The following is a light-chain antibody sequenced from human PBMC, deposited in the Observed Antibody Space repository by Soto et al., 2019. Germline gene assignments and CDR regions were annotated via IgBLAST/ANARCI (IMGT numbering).Light chain of an antibody. V-gene: IGKV3-20*01. Sequence: EIVLTQSPGTLSLSPGERSTLSCRATESVVSNYLAWYQLKPGQAPRLLIYDASSRATGIPDRFSGSGSGTDFTLTIRRLEPEDFAVYYCQQYGSSPPWTCGQGTKGDIK. CDR1: ESVVSNY. CDR2: DAS. J-gene: IGKJ1*01. CDR3: QQYGSSPPWT.